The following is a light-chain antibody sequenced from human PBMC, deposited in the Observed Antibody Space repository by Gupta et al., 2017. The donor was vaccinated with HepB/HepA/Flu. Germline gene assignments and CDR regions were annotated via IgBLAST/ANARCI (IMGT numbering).Light chain of an antibody. CDR3: QSADSSGTYV. V-gene: IGLV3-25*03. CDR1: ALPKQY. J-gene: IGLJ1*01. Sequence: YELTQPPSVSVSPGQTARSTCSGDALPKQYAYWYQQKPGQAPVLVIYKDSERPSGIPERFSGSSSGTTVTLTISGVQAEDEADYYCQSADSSGTYVFGTGTKVTVL. CDR2: KDS.